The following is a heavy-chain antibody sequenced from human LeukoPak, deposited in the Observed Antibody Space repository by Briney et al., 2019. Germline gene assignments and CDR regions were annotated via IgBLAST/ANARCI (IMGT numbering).Heavy chain of an antibody. CDR2: IYYSGNT. CDR1: SGSISSYH. D-gene: IGHD6-6*01. J-gene: IGHJ4*02. Sequence: SETLSLTCTVSSGSISSYHWSWVRQSPEKGLEWIGYIYYSGNTNYNPSLRSRVTISLDTSKNRFSLKVNSVTAADTAVYYCASGSSPLYFDYWGQGTLVTVSS. CDR3: ASGSSPLYFDY. V-gene: IGHV4-59*01.